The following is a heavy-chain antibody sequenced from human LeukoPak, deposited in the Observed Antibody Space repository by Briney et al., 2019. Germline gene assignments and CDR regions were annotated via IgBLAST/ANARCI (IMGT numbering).Heavy chain of an antibody. Sequence: PSETLSLTCTVSGGSISSSSYYWGWIRQPPGKGLEWIGSIYYSGSTYYNPSLKSRVTISVDTSKNQFSLKLSSVTAADTAVYYCAISVVPAAYFDYWGQGTLVTVSS. J-gene: IGHJ4*02. CDR2: IYYSGST. V-gene: IGHV4-39*07. CDR1: GGSISSSSYY. CDR3: AISVVPAAYFDY. D-gene: IGHD2-2*01.